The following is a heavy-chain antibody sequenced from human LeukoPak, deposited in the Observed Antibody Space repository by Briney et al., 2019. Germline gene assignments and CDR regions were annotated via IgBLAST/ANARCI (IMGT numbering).Heavy chain of an antibody. CDR1: GFTFGDYY. Sequence: GGSLRLSCAASGFTFGDYYMTWVRQAPGKGLEWVSYINYDGSATDYADSVKGRFTISRDNDKKSLYLQMNSLRAEDRAVYHCARGHYGLDVWGQGTSVTVSS. J-gene: IGHJ6*02. V-gene: IGHV3-11*01. CDR2: INYDGSAT. CDR3: ARGHYGLDV.